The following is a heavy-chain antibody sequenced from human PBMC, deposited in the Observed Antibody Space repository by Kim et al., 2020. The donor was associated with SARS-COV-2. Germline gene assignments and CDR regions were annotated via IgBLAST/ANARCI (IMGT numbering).Heavy chain of an antibody. CDR2: IIPILCLA. V-gene: IGHV1-69*10. J-gene: IGHJ6*03. D-gene: IGHD3-3*01. CDR1: CGTFRSYA. Sequence: SVTVSCKASCGTFRSYAIIWVRQAPVKVLEWMCLIIPILCLAHYSQQFHCLVTITADKSTSTAYMELSSLRSEDTAVYYCARAHNPGVAFYMDVWGKGT. CDR3: ARAHNPGVAFYMDV.